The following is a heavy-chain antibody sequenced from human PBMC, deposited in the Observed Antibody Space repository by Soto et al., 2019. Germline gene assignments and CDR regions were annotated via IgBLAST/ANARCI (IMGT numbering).Heavy chain of an antibody. CDR3: ARGYYYGMDV. J-gene: IGHJ6*02. V-gene: IGHV3-13*01. Sequence: EVQVVESGGGLVQPGGSLRLSCAASGFTFSNHDMHWVRQAAGKGPEWVASIGTGGDTYYPGSVKGRFTISREDAKSSLYLQMNSLRAGDTAVYYCARGYYYGMDVWGQGTTVTVSS. CDR2: IGTGGDT. CDR1: GFTFSNHD.